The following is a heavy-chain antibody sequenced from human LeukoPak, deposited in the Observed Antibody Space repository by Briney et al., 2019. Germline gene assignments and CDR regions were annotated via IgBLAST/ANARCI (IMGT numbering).Heavy chain of an antibody. CDR2: IIPIFGTA. J-gene: IGHJ4*02. Sequence: SVKVSCKASGGTFSSYAISWVRQAPGQGLEWMGRIIPIFGTANYAQKFQGRVTITTDESTSTAYMELSSLRSEDTAVYYCARGLGGYSGYDTPGYWGQGTLVTVSS. CDR1: GGTFSSYA. D-gene: IGHD5-12*01. V-gene: IGHV1-69*05. CDR3: ARGLGGYSGYDTPGY.